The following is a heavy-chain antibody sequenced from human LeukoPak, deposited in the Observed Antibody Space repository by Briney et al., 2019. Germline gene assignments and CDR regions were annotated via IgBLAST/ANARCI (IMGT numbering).Heavy chain of an antibody. CDR2: VYYGGTT. V-gene: IGHV4-39*01. J-gene: IGHJ6*03. D-gene: IGHD4-17*01. CDR3: ARRATTVTTGYYYYYMDV. Sequence: PSETLSLTCTVSGGSINSRSYYCGWIRQPPGKGLEWIGSVYYGGTTYYNPSLKSRVTISEDTSKNRFSLKLSSVTAADTAVYYCARRATTVTTGYYYYYMDVWGKGTTVTVSS. CDR1: GGSINSRSYY.